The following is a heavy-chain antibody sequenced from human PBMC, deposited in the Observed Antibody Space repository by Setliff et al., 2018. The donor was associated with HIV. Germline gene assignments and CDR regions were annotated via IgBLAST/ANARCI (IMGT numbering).Heavy chain of an antibody. D-gene: IGHD1-26*01. CDR1: GVSISSGSYY. J-gene: IGHJ6*03. Sequence: PSETLSLTCTVSGVSISSGSYYWSWIRQSAGKGLEWIGRIYTSGSTNDNPSLKSRITISVDTSNNQFSLRLSSVTAADTAVYYCARDKGGTYDGMYYYYYMDVWGKGTTVTVSS. CDR3: ARDKGGTYDGMYYYYYMDV. CDR2: IYTSGST. V-gene: IGHV4-61*02.